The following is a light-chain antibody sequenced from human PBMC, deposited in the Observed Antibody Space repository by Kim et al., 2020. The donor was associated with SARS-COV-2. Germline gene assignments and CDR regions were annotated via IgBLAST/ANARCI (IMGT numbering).Light chain of an antibody. J-gene: IGLJ2*01. CDR1: KLGDKY. CDR2: QDS. CDR3: PAWDSSTAR. V-gene: IGLV3-1*01. Sequence: SYELTQPPSVSVSPGQTASITCSGDKLGDKYACWYQQKPGQSPVLVIYQDSKRPSGIPERFSGSNSGNTATLTISGTQAMDEADYYCPAWDSSTARFGG.